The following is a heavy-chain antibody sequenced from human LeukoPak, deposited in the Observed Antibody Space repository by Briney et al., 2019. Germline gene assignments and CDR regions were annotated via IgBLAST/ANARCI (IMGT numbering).Heavy chain of an antibody. D-gene: IGHD4-17*01. Sequence: GGSLRLSCAASGFTFSSYWMSWVRQAPGKGLEWVANIKQDGSEKYYVDSVKGRFTISGDNAKNSLYLQMNSLRAEDTAVYYCARDSVGDYFDYWGQGTLVTVSS. J-gene: IGHJ4*02. V-gene: IGHV3-7*03. CDR1: GFTFSSYW. CDR2: IKQDGSEK. CDR3: ARDSVGDYFDY.